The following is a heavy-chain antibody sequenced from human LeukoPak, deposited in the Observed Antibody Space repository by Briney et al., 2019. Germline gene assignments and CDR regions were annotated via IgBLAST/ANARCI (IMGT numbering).Heavy chain of an antibody. CDR1: GFTFSSYW. V-gene: IGHV3-7*04. CDR2: IKQDGSEK. CDR3: ARARDGYNPKYFQH. D-gene: IGHD5-24*01. Sequence: QPGGSLRLSCAASGFTFSSYWMSWVRQAPGKGLEWVANIKQDGSEKYYVDSVKGRFTISRDNAKSSLYLQMNSLRAEDTAVYYCARARDGYNPKYFQHWGQGTLVTVSS. J-gene: IGHJ1*01.